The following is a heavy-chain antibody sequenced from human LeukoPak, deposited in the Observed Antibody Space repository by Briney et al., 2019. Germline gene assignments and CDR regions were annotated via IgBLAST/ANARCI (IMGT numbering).Heavy chain of an antibody. CDR1: GYSFTSNY. J-gene: IGHJ6*02. D-gene: IGHD1-26*01. CDR2: INPSGGST. CDR3: AGGGGSYGDNYYYGMDV. V-gene: IGHV1-46*01. Sequence: ASVKVSCKASGYSFTSNYIHWVRQAPGQGLEWMGIINPSGGSTSYAQKFQGRVTMTRDTSTSTVYMELSSLRSEDTAVYYCAGGGGSYGDNYYYGMDVWGQGTTVTVSS.